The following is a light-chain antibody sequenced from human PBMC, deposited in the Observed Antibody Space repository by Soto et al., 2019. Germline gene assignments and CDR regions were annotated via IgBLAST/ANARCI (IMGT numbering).Light chain of an antibody. J-gene: IGKJ2*01. CDR1: QPISSW. Sequence: DIQMTQSPSSVSASVGDRVTITCRASQPISSWVAWYQQKPGKAPDHLIYAVSRLQSGVPSRFSGSGSGTEVSLTISSLQPEDVATYFCQQANSFPFTFGQGTKLEI. CDR3: QQANSFPFT. V-gene: IGKV1-12*01. CDR2: AVS.